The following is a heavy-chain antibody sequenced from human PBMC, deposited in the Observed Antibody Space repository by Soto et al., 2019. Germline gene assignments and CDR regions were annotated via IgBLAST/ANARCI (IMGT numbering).Heavy chain of an antibody. V-gene: IGHV3-30*18. CDR2: ISYDGSNK. D-gene: IGHD3-22*01. J-gene: IGHJ4*02. CDR1: GFTFSNFG. CDR3: AKEDSSAYEQVDY. Sequence: PGGSLRLSCAASGFTFSNFGMHWVRQAPGKGLEWVAVISYDGSNKYYSDSVKGRFTISRDNSKNTLYLQMNSLRDEDKAVYYCAKEDSSAYEQVDYWGQGTLVTVSS.